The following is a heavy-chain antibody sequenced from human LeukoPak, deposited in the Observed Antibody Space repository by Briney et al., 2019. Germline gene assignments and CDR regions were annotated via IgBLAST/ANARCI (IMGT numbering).Heavy chain of an antibody. V-gene: IGHV3-21*01. CDR2: ISSGGSYI. CDR1: GFTFNNYF. D-gene: IGHD3-3*01. Sequence: GGSLRLSCAASGFTFNNYFMNWVRQAPGKGPEWVSSISSGGSYIYYADSTRGRFTISRDNAKNALSLQMNSLRAEDTAVYYCVRGIGYGDYWGQGTPVTVSS. CDR3: VRGIGYGDY. J-gene: IGHJ4*02.